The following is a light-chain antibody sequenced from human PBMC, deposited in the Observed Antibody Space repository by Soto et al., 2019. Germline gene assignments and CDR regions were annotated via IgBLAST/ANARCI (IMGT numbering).Light chain of an antibody. V-gene: IGKV3-15*01. Sequence: ERMMTQSPATLSLSPGEKATLSCRASQTISKDLAWYQQKPGQAPRLLIYDASTRATGIPARFSGSGSGTEFTLTISSLQSEDFAVYYCQQYNNWPPITFGQGTRLEIK. CDR1: QTISKD. CDR3: QQYNNWPPIT. J-gene: IGKJ5*01. CDR2: DAS.